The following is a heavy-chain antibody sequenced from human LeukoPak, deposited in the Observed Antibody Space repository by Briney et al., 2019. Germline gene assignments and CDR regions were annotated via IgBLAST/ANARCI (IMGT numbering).Heavy chain of an antibody. Sequence: SETPSLTCTVSGGSISNYYWNWIRQSPGKGLEWIGYIYYSGSTNYNPSLKSRVTISVDTSKNQFSLKLSSVTAADTAVYYCARGLHFWSGYYGYYFDYWGQGTLVTVSS. CDR1: GGSISNYY. D-gene: IGHD3-3*02. V-gene: IGHV4-59*01. CDR2: IYYSGST. CDR3: ARGLHFWSGYYGYYFDY. J-gene: IGHJ4*02.